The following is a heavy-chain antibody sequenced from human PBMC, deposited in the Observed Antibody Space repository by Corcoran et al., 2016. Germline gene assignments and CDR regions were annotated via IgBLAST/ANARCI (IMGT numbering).Heavy chain of an antibody. CDR2: INPSGGST. CDR3: ARAGGSGGEIDY. D-gene: IGHD6-19*01. Sequence: QVQLVQSGAEVKKPGASVKVSCKASGYTFTSYYMHWVRQAPGQGLEWMGIINPSGGSTSYAQKFQGRVTMTRDTSTSTVYMELSSLGSEDTAVYYCARAGGSGGEIDYWGQGTLVTVSS. CDR1: GYTFTSYY. V-gene: IGHV1-46*01. J-gene: IGHJ4*02.